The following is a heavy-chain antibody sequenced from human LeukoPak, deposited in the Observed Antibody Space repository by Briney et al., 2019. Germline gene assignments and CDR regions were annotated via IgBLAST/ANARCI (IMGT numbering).Heavy chain of an antibody. Sequence: GGSLRLSCAASGFTFSGSAMHWVRQASGKGLEWVGRIRGKANSYATAYAASVKGRFTIYRDDSKNTAYLQMNSLKTEDTAVYYCTRQQASYYCGMDVWGQGMTLTVSS. CDR1: GFTFSGSA. J-gene: IGHJ6*02. CDR2: IRGKANSYAT. CDR3: TRQQASYYCGMDV. V-gene: IGHV3-73*01.